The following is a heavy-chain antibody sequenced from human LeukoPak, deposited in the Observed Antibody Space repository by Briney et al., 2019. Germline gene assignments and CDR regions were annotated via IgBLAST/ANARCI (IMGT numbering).Heavy chain of an antibody. V-gene: IGHV3-11*04. CDR3: ARDSSYQLLSNDAFDI. CDR1: GFTFSDYY. D-gene: IGHD2-2*01. CDR2: ISSSGSTI. Sequence: GGSLRLSCAASGFTFSDYYMSWIRQAPGKGLEWVSYISSSGSTIYYADSVKGRFTISRDNAKNSLYLQMNSLRAEDTAVYYCARDSSYQLLSNDAFDIWGQGTMVTVSS. J-gene: IGHJ3*02.